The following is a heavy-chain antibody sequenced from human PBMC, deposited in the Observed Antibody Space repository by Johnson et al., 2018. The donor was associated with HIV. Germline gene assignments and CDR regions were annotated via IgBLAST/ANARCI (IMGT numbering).Heavy chain of an antibody. J-gene: IGHJ3*02. D-gene: IGHD3-22*01. V-gene: IGHV3-13*01. CDR3: TRVARGDSSGHDAFDI. Sequence: VQLVESGGGLVQPGGSLRLSCAASGFTFSSYDMHWVRQVTGKGLEWVSAIGTAGDTYYTGSVKGRFTISRENAKNSLYLKMNSLRAGDTAVYYCTRVARGDSSGHDAFDIWGQGTMVTVSS. CDR2: IGTAGDT. CDR1: GFTFSSYD.